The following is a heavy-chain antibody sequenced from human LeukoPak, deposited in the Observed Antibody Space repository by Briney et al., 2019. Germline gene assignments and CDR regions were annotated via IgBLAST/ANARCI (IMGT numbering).Heavy chain of an antibody. CDR1: GFTFSSYG. CDR2: IRYDGSNK. J-gene: IGHJ3*02. Sequence: GGSLRLSCAASGFTFSSYGMHWVRQAPGKGLEWVAFIRYDGSNKYYADSVKGRFTISRDNSKNTLYLQMNSLRAEDTAVYYCAKRGIAVAGTSMGAFDIWGQGTMVTVSS. CDR3: AKRGIAVAGTSMGAFDI. V-gene: IGHV3-30*02. D-gene: IGHD6-19*01.